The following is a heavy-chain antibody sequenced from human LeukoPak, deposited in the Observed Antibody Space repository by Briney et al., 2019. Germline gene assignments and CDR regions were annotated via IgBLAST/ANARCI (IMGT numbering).Heavy chain of an antibody. CDR3: ARARYANAWYAFDI. D-gene: IGHD2-2*01. CDR1: GGSVSSYY. Sequence: SETLSLTCTVSGGSVSSYYWSWIRRPPGRGLEWIAYLSHSGSSDSNPSLTSRVTTLVDTSKNQFSPKLTSVTAADTAVYYCARARYANAWYAFDIWGHGTMVTVSS. CDR2: LSHSGSS. J-gene: IGHJ3*02. V-gene: IGHV4-59*02.